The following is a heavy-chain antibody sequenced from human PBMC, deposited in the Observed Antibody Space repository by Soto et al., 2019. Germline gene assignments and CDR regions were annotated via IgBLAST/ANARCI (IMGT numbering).Heavy chain of an antibody. V-gene: IGHV3-53*01. CDR1: GFTVSSNY. Sequence: PGGSLRLSCAASGFTVSSNYMSWVRQAPGKGLEWVSVIYSGGSTYYADPVKGRFTTSRHNSENTLYLQMNSLRAEDTAVYYCTRDLRYCSSSSCYNFYYYMDVWGKGTTVTVSS. CDR3: TRDLRYCSSSSCYNFYYYMDV. CDR2: IYSGGST. J-gene: IGHJ6*03. D-gene: IGHD2-2*02.